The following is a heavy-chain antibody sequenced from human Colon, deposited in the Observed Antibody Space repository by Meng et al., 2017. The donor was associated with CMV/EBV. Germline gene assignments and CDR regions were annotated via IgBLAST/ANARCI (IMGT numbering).Heavy chain of an antibody. J-gene: IGHJ5*02. Sequence: GGSLRLSCAASGFTFSSYGMHWVRQATGKGLEWVAVIWYDGSNKYYADSVKGRFTISRDNSKNTLYLKMNSLRAEDTAVYYCARGTTCSSTSCYSNWFDPWGQGTLVTVSS. D-gene: IGHD2-2*01. V-gene: IGHV3-33*01. CDR2: IWYDGSNK. CDR3: ARGTTCSSTSCYSNWFDP. CDR1: GFTFSSYG.